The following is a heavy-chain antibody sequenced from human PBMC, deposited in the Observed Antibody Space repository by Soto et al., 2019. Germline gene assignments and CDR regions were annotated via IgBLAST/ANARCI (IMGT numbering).Heavy chain of an antibody. J-gene: IGHJ4*02. V-gene: IGHV1-18*01. CDR3: ARDLPPVDY. Sequence: QLVQSGAEVKKPGASVKVSCKASGYTFSSYHITWVRQAPGQGLEWMGWISAYNGNTNYAQNLQGRVTMTTDPSTSTDYMELRSLRSDDTAVYYCARDLPPVDYWGQGTLVTVSS. CDR2: ISAYNGNT. CDR1: GYTFSSYH.